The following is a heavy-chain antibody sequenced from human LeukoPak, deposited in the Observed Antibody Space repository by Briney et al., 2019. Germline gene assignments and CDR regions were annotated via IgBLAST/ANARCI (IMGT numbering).Heavy chain of an antibody. D-gene: IGHD3-22*01. CDR1: GLTLNNYW. CDR3: ARGSDRTYYYNSSGYYLFDF. J-gene: IGHJ4*02. CDR2: INRDGSGK. Sequence: GGSVRLSCVASGLTLNNYWMIWVRQAPGKGLEWVANINRDGSGKFYVDTVKGRFAIARDNGKSSLYLQMNSLRLDDTAVYYCARGSDRTYYYNSSGYYLFDFWGRGNLVTVSA. V-gene: IGHV3-7*01.